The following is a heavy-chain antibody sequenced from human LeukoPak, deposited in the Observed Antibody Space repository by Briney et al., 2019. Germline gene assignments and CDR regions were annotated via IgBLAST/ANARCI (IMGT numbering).Heavy chain of an antibody. Sequence: SETLSLTCTISGGSISNYYWSWIRQPAGKGLEWIGRIYSSGGTNYNPSLKSRVTMSVDTSKNQFSLKLSSMTAADTAVYFCARGGYTSGWSFDYWGQGTLVTVSS. V-gene: IGHV4-4*07. CDR1: GGSISNYY. J-gene: IGHJ4*02. CDR3: ARGGYTSGWSFDY. CDR2: IYSSGGT. D-gene: IGHD6-19*01.